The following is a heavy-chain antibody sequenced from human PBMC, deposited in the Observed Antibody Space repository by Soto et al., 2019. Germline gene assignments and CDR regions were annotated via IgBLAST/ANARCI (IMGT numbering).Heavy chain of an antibody. D-gene: IGHD6-6*01. J-gene: IGHJ4*02. CDR1: GGSVSSDSFY. Sequence: SETMSLTCAVSGGSVSSDSFYWSWNRQPTGKGLEWIGYIYYSGSTNYNPSLKSRVTISVDTSKNQFSLKLSSVTAADTAVYYCARDPLYSSSATSFDYWGQGTLVTVSS. V-gene: IGHV4-61*01. CDR3: ARDPLYSSSATSFDY. CDR2: IYYSGST.